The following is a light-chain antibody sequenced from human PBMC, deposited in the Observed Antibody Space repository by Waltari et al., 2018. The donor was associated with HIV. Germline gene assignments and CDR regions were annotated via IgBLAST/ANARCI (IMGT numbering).Light chain of an antibody. CDR2: AAS. J-gene: IGKJ2*01. Sequence: IQMPQSPSSRAASVGDRVTITCRASQTINNHLTWYQQKSGKAPELLTYAASSLQGGVPYRFSGSGSGTDFTLTISSLQPEDFATYDCQETYSPTRAFGQGTKLEIK. CDR3: QETYSPTRA. CDR1: QTINNH. V-gene: IGKV1-39*01.